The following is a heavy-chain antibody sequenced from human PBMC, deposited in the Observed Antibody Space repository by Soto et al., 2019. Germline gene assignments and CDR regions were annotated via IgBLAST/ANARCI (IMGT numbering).Heavy chain of an antibody. V-gene: IGHV2-70*01. CDR1: GFSLSTSGMC. Sequence: SGPTLVNPTQTLTLTCTFSGFSLSTSGMCVSWIRQPPGKALEWLALIDWDDDKYYSTSLKTRLTISKDTSKNQVVLTMTNMDPVDTATYYCARIARIRNYYYYGMDVWGQGTTVTVSS. CDR2: IDWDDDK. J-gene: IGHJ6*02. CDR3: ARIARIRNYYYYGMDV. D-gene: IGHD5-18*01.